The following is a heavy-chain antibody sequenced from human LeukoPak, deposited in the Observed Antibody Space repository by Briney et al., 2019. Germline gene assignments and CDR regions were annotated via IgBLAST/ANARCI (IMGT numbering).Heavy chain of an antibody. D-gene: IGHD6-13*01. CDR1: GFTFSSHN. J-gene: IGHJ4*02. CDR3: ARGIAAASEFDY. Sequence: PGGSLRLSCAASGFTFSSHNMNWVRQAPGKGLEWVSSISSTSSFIYYADSVKGRFTISRDNAENSVYLQMNSLRVEDTAVYYCARGIAAASEFDYWGQGTLVSVSS. V-gene: IGHV3-21*01. CDR2: ISSTSSFI.